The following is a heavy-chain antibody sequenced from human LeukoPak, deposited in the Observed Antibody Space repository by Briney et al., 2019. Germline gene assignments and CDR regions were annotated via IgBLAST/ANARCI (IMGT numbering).Heavy chain of an antibody. CDR3: ARAVSSSWYLYNY. J-gene: IGHJ4*02. CDR1: GFTFSSYW. Sequence: GGSLRLSCAASGFTFSSYWMSWVRQAPGKGLEWVANIKQDGSEKYYVDSVKGRFTTSRDNAKNSLYLQMNSLRAEDTAVYYCARAVSSSWYLYNYWGQGTLVTVSS. CDR2: IKQDGSEK. D-gene: IGHD6-13*01. V-gene: IGHV3-7*01.